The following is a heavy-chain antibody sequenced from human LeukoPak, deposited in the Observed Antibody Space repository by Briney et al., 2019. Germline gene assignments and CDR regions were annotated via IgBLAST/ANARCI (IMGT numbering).Heavy chain of an antibody. CDR2: IRSKTYGGTT. Sequence: SGGSLRLSCTASGFTFGDYAMSWVRQAPGKGLEWVSLIRSKTYGGTTEYAASVKGRFTVSRDDSKSIAYLQMNSLKTEDTAVYYCTRAGRIAAAPSGNWGQGTLVTVSS. CDR1: GFTFGDYA. CDR3: TRAGRIAAAPSGN. J-gene: IGHJ4*02. D-gene: IGHD6-13*01. V-gene: IGHV3-49*04.